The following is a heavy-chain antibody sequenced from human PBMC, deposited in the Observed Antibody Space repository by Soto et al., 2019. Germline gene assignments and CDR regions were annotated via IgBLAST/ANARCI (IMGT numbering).Heavy chain of an antibody. CDR1: GFTFSHYG. V-gene: IGHV3-30*18. CDR3: VKSGTKVTTFWYLDL. D-gene: IGHD4-17*01. CDR2: ISYDEDNI. J-gene: IGHJ2*01. Sequence: QEQLVESGGGTVQPGRSLRLSCAASGFTFSHYGMHWVRQAPGKGLEWVAVISYDEDNIYYADSVKGRFTISRDNSENTLYLQMNSLRPEDTGVYYCVKSGTKVTTFWYLDLWGRGTLVTASS.